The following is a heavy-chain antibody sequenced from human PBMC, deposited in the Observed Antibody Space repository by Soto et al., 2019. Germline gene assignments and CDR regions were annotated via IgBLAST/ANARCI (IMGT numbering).Heavy chain of an antibody. D-gene: IGHD2-21*02. J-gene: IGHJ3*02. CDR3: ARGDARNAFDI. CDR1: GGILGSYV. V-gene: IGHV1-69*01. Sequence: VKVSCKASGGILGSYVFNWVRQAPGQGLEWMGGIIPMFGRPNYAQKFQGRVTITADESTSTAYMELSSLRSEDTAVYYCARGDARNAFDIWGQGTMVTV. CDR2: IIPMFGRP.